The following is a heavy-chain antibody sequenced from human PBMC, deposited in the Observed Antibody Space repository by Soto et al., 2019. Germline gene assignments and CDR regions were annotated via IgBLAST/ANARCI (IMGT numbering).Heavy chain of an antibody. D-gene: IGHD2-21*02. CDR3: VHSRCGGDCLQSYSSHYYYGMDI. CDR2: IYWDGDR. J-gene: IGHJ6*02. CDR1: GFSLTTGGMG. V-gene: IGHV2-5*02. Sequence: GPTLVNPTQTLTLACTFSGFSLTTGGMGVGWIRQPPGKAPEWLALIYWDGDRRYRPSLMSRLTIAKDTSKNQVVLTMTNMDPVDTATYYCVHSRCGGDCLQSYSSHYYYGMDIWGQGTTVTVSS.